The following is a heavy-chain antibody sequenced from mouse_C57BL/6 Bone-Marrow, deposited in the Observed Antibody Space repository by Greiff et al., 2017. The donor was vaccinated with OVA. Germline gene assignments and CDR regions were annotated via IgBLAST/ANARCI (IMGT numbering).Heavy chain of an antibody. V-gene: IGHV1-81*01. D-gene: IGHD2-12*01. J-gene: IGHJ1*03. Sequence: QVQLKQSGAELARPGASVKLSCKASGYTFTSYGISWVKQRTGQGLEWIGEIYPRSGNTYYNEKFKGQATLTADKSSSTAYMELRSLTSEDSAVYFCASRIYSFHWYFDVWGTGTTVTVSS. CDR3: ASRIYSFHWYFDV. CDR1: GYTFTSYG. CDR2: IYPRSGNT.